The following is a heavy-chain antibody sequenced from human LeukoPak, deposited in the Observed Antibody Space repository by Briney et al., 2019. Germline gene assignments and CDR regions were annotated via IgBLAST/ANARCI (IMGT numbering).Heavy chain of an antibody. CDR1: GFTFSSYE. CDR3: ARDLMGSSTAFLFY. Sequence: PGGSLRLSCAASGFTFSSYEMHWVRQAPGKGLEWVSYISSSGSTIYYADSVKGRFTISRDNAKNSLYLQMNSLRAEDTALYYCARDLMGSSTAFLFYWGQGTLVTVSS. J-gene: IGHJ4*02. V-gene: IGHV3-48*03. D-gene: IGHD6-6*01. CDR2: ISSSGSTI.